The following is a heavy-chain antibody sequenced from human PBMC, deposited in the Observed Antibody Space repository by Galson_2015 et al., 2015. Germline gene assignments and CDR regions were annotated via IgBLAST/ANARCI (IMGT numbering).Heavy chain of an antibody. V-gene: IGHV3-21*01. CDR1: GFTFSTYS. D-gene: IGHD5-18*01. Sequence: SLRLSCAASGFTFSTYSMNWVRRAPGKGLEWVSSITGRGSYTYYADSGKGRFTISRDNANNSLNLQLNSLRAEDTAVYYCARNYGGYNAFEPWGQGTMVTVSA. J-gene: IGHJ3*01. CDR3: ARNYGGYNAFEP. CDR2: ITGRGSYT.